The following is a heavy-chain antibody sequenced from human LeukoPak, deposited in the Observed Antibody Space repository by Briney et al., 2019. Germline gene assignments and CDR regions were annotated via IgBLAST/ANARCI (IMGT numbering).Heavy chain of an antibody. V-gene: IGHV3-7*01. CDR1: GFTFSSYW. CDR2: IKQDGSEK. Sequence: TGGSLRLSCAASGFTFSSYWMNWVRQAPGKGLEWVANIKQDGSEKYYVDSVKGRFSISRDNAKNSLYLQMNSLRAEDTAVYYCARLMTTVINYYFDYWGQGTLVTVSS. D-gene: IGHD4-17*01. J-gene: IGHJ4*02. CDR3: ARLMTTVINYYFDY.